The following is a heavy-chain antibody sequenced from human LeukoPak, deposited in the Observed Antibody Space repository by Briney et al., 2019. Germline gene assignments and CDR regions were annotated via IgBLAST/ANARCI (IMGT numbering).Heavy chain of an antibody. Sequence: ASVKVSCKASGYTFTSYGITWVRQAPGQGLEWMGWINTYNGNTNYAQKLQGRVTMTTDTSTSTAYMELRSLRSDDTAVYYCARSNGYDYHFDYWGQGTLVTVSS. J-gene: IGHJ4*02. V-gene: IGHV1-18*01. CDR2: INTYNGNT. CDR1: GYTFTSYG. CDR3: ARSNGYDYHFDY. D-gene: IGHD5-12*01.